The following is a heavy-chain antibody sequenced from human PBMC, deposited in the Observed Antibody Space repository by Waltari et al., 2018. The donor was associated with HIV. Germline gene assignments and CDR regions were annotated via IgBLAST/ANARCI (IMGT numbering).Heavy chain of an antibody. Sequence: EVQLLESGGGLVQTGGSLRLSCAASGFTFSNYGMNWVRQAPGSGLEWFSAMSGSGGNTYYADSLKGRFTISRDNSKNTLYLQMNSLRAEDTAVYFCVKEHQYSHTWYSYYGMDVWGQGTTVTVSS. CDR2: MSGSGGNT. CDR3: VKEHQYSHTWYSYYGMDV. D-gene: IGHD6-13*01. V-gene: IGHV3-23*01. J-gene: IGHJ6*02. CDR1: GFTFSNYG.